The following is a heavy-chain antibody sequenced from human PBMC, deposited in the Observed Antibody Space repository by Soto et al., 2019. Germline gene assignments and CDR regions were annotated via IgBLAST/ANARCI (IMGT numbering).Heavy chain of an antibody. CDR1: GYAFTNHW. Sequence: GESLKISCQASGYAFTNHWISWVRQMPGKGLEWMGRIDPSDSYINYSPSFEGRVTISADKSISSAYLQWNSVQASDTAVYYCARHSKPLTALTXFDHWGQRALVTVSS. CDR2: IDPSDSYI. V-gene: IGHV5-10-1*01. CDR3: ARHSKPLTALTXFDH. D-gene: IGHD2-21*02. J-gene: IGHJ5*02.